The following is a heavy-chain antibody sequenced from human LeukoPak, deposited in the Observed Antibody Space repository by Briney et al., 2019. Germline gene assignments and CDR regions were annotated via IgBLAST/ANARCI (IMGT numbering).Heavy chain of an antibody. CDR2: IYYSGST. CDR3: ASPISLDDSSGEGDY. J-gene: IGHJ4*02. Sequence: SETLSLTCTVSGGSISSSSYYWGWIRQPLGKGLEWIGSIYYSGSTYYNPSLKSRVTISVDTSKNQFSLKLSSVTAADTGVYYGASPISLDDSSGEGDYWGQGTLVTVSS. V-gene: IGHV4-39*01. CDR1: GGSISSSSYY. D-gene: IGHD3-22*01.